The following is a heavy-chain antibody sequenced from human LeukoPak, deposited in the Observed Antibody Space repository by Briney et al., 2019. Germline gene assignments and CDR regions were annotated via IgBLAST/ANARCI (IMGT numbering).Heavy chain of an antibody. Sequence: GASVKVSCKASGYTFTSYDINWVRQATGQGLEWMGWMNPNSGNTGYAQKFQGRVTMTRNTSISTAYMELSSLRPEDTAVYYCARGPITMVRGVYWFDPWGQGTLVTVSS. CDR2: MNPNSGNT. CDR3: ARGPITMVRGVYWFDP. D-gene: IGHD3-10*01. J-gene: IGHJ5*02. V-gene: IGHV1-8*01. CDR1: GYTFTSYD.